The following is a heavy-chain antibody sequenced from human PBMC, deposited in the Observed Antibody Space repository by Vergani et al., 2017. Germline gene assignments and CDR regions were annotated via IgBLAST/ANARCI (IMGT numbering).Heavy chain of an antibody. Sequence: EVQLVESGGGLIQPGGSLRLSCAASGFTVSSNYMSWVRQAPGKGLGWVSGIYSGGSTYYADSVKGRFTISRDNSKNTLYLQMNSLRDEDTAVYYCARGAANDAFDIWGQGTMVTVSS. J-gene: IGHJ3*02. V-gene: IGHV3-53*01. CDR1: GFTVSSNY. CDR2: IYSGGST. D-gene: IGHD2-15*01. CDR3: ARGAANDAFDI.